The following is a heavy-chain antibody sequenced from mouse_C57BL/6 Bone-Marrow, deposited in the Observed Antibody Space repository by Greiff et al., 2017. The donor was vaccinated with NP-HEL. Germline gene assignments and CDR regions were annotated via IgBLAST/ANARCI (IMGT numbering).Heavy chain of an antibody. CDR1: GYTFTTYP. CDR2: FHPYNDDT. Sequence: VKVVESGAELVKPGASVKMSCKASGYTFTTYPIEWMKQTHGKSLEWIGNFHPYNDDTKYNEQFKGKATLTVEKSSSTVYLELSRLTSDDSAVYYCARGTYYDGSSYRGYYFDYWGQGTTLTVSS. V-gene: IGHV1-47*01. D-gene: IGHD1-1*01. CDR3: ARGTYYDGSSYRGYYFDY. J-gene: IGHJ2*01.